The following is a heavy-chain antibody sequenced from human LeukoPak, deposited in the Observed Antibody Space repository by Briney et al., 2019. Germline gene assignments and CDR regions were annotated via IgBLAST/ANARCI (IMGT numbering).Heavy chain of an antibody. CDR2: ISYDGSNK. V-gene: IGHV3-30*18. CDR3: AKDTSRLVVNTPLDY. D-gene: IGHD2-8*02. CDR1: GFTFSSYG. Sequence: GGSLRLSCAASGFTFSSYGMHWVRQAPGKGLEWVAIISYDGSNKYSADSVKGRFTISRDNPKNTLYPQMNSLRAEDTAVYYCAKDTSRLVVNTPLDYWGQGTLVTVSS. J-gene: IGHJ4*02.